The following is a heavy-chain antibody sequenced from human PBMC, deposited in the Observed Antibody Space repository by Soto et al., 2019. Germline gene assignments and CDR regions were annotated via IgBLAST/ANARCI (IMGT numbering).Heavy chain of an antibody. Sequence: GGSLRLSCAASGFTFSSYAMHWVRQAPGKGLEWVAVISYDGSNKYYADSVKGRFTISRDNSKNTLYLQMNSLRAEDTAVYYCARKPTKLELRYYYYYGMDVWGQGTTVTVSS. CDR1: GFTFSSYA. CDR3: ARKPTKLELRYYYYYGMDV. V-gene: IGHV3-30-3*01. J-gene: IGHJ6*02. CDR2: ISYDGSNK. D-gene: IGHD1-7*01.